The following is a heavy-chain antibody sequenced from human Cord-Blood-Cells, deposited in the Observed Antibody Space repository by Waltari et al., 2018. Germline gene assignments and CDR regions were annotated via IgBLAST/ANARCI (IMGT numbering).Heavy chain of an antibody. Sequence: DVQLVESGGGLVQPGGSLRLSCAASGFTVSSNYMSWVRQAPGKGLEWVSVIYGGDSTYYADSVKGRFTISRDNSKNTLYLQMNSLRAEDTAVYYCARVRYYYFDYWGQGTLVTVSS. V-gene: IGHV3-66*01. D-gene: IGHD1-1*01. CDR3: ARVRYYYFDY. CDR2: IYGGDST. J-gene: IGHJ4*02. CDR1: GFTVSSNY.